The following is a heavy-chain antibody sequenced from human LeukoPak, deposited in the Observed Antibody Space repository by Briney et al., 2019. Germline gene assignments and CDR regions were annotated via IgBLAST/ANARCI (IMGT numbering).Heavy chain of an antibody. Sequence: GGSLRLSCAASGFTFSDYYMSWIRQAPGKGLEWVSYISSSGSTIYYADSVKGRFTISRDNAENSLYLQMNSLRAEDTAVYYCARAPVVTPDWYFDLWGRGTLVTVSS. J-gene: IGHJ2*01. CDR3: ARAPVVTPDWYFDL. CDR2: ISSSGSTI. CDR1: GFTFSDYY. V-gene: IGHV3-11*01. D-gene: IGHD4-23*01.